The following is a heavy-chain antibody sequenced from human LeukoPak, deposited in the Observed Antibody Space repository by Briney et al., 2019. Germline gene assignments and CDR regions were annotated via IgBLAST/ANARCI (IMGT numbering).Heavy chain of an antibody. CDR2: MFYSEST. CDR1: GASVSDGNYY. CDR3: AREGGPYRPLDY. V-gene: IGHV4-61*01. Sequence: PSEPLSLTCSVSGASVSDGNYYWSWIRQPPGKGVEWIGYMFYSESTKYNPSLKSRVTISVDKSKNQFSLHMSSVTAADTAVYYCAREGGPYRPLDYSGQGTLVTVSS. J-gene: IGHJ4*02.